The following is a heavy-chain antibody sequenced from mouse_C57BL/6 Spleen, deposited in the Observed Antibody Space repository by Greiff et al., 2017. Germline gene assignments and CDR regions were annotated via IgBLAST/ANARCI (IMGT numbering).Heavy chain of an antibody. J-gene: IGHJ4*01. CDR2: IYPGSGDT. V-gene: IGHV1-76*01. CDR3: ARALYYGSSDYYAMDY. D-gene: IGHD1-1*01. CDR1: GYTFTDYY. Sequence: VQLQQSGAELVRPGASVKLSCKASGYTFTDYYINWVKQRPGQGLEWIARIYPGSGDTYYNEKFKGKATLTAEKSSSTAYMQLSSLTSEDAAVYVCARALYYGSSDYYAMDYWGQGTSVTVSS.